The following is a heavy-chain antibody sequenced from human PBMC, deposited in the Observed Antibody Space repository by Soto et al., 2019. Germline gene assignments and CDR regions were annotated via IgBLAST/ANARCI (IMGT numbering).Heavy chain of an antibody. V-gene: IGHV3-23*01. J-gene: IGHJ4*02. CDR2: ISSGGTDT. D-gene: IGHD2-15*01. Sequence: GGSLRLCCAASGFAFSTYAMSWVRQAPGKGLEWVSAISSGGTDTYYADSVKGRFTISRDNSKNTLFLHMNSLRADDTAVYFSVCWGEDPVAVVPVFHYLGQGSPVSVPT. CDR3: VCWGEDPVAVVPVFHY. CDR1: GFAFSTYA.